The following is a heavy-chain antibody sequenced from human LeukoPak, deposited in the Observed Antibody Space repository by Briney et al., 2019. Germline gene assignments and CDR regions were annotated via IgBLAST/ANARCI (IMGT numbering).Heavy chain of an antibody. J-gene: IGHJ6*03. D-gene: IGHD6-19*01. CDR2: INPNSGGT. CDR3: ARDLQWGRDYYYMDV. V-gene: IGHV1-2*02. CDR1: GYTFTGYY. Sequence: GASVKVSCKASGYTFTGYYMHWVRQAPGQGLEWMGWINPNSGGTNYAQKFQGRVTMTRDTSISTAYMELSRLRSDDTAVYYCARDLQWGRDYYYMDVWGKGTTVTVSS.